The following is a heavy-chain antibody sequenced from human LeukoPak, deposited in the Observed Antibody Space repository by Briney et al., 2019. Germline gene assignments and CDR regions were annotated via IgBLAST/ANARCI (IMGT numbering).Heavy chain of an antibody. CDR1: GGTFSSYA. CDR2: IIPIFGTA. CDR3: ARSVFYDYGDYGAFDI. Sequence: SVKVSCKASGGTFSSYAISWVRQAPGQGLEWMGGIIPIFGTANYAQKFQGRVTITADESTSTAYMELSSLRSEDTAVYYCARSVFYDYGDYGAFDIWGQGTMVTVSS. J-gene: IGHJ3*02. D-gene: IGHD4-17*01. V-gene: IGHV1-69*13.